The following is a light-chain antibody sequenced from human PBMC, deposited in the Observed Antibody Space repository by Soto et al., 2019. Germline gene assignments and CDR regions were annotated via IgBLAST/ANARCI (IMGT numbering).Light chain of an antibody. CDR3: QQYGGSPYT. J-gene: IGKJ2*01. CDR1: QSVRSNY. CDR2: GAS. V-gene: IGKV3-20*01. Sequence: EIVLTQSPGTLSLSPGERATLSCRASQSVRSNYLAWYQRKPGQAPRLLIYGASTRATGIPDRFSGTGSGTDFTLTLSRLEPEDFAVYYCQQYGGSPYTFGQGTKLEI.